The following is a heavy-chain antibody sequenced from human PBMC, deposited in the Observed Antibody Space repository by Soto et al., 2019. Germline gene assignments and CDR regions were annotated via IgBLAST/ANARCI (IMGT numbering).Heavy chain of an antibody. Sequence: SETLSLTCTVSGASITFGGYSWSWIRQTPGKGLEWIGYINHLETTFYNPSFESRLTLSIDRAKNQFSLKLHSMSAADRAVYFCARGGGSDSFDYWGQGLLVTVSS. D-gene: IGHD1-26*01. J-gene: IGHJ4*02. CDR2: INHLETT. CDR3: ARGGGSDSFDY. V-gene: IGHV4-30-2*01. CDR1: GASITFGGYS.